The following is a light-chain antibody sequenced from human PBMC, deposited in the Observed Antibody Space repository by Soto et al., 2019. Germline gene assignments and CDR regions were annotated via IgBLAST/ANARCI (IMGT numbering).Light chain of an antibody. CDR2: DVT. CDR1: SSDVGAYNY. V-gene: IGLV2-14*01. J-gene: IGLJ2*01. Sequence: QSVLAQPASVSGSPGQSITISCTGTSSDVGAYNYVSWYHQHHPGKAPELIIYDVTDRPSGVSTRFSGSKPGNTASLTISGLQAEDGGDYYCSSYTTIKTVIFGGGTKLTVL. CDR3: SSYTTIKTVI.